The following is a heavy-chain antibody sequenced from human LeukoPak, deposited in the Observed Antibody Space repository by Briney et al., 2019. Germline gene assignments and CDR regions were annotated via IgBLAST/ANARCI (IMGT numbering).Heavy chain of an antibody. D-gene: IGHD2-2*01. CDR1: GFTFSTYA. J-gene: IGHJ3*02. CDR3: AKGIVPAPNGAFDI. CDR2: ISGSGAST. V-gene: IGHV3-23*01. Sequence: GGSLRLSCAASGFTFSTYAMSWVRQAPGKGLEWVSVISGSGASTYYADSVRGRFTISRDNSKNTLYLQMNSLRAEDTAVYYCAKGIVPAPNGAFDIWGQGTMVTVSS.